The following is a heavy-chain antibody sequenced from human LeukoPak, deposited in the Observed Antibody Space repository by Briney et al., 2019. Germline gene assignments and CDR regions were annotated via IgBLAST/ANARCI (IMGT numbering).Heavy chain of an antibody. V-gene: IGHV4-39*01. CDR2: IYYSGST. J-gene: IGHJ3*02. Sequence: SETLSLTCTVSGGSISSSSYYWGWIRQPPGKGLEWIGSIYYSGSTYYNPSLKSRVTISVDTSKNQFSLKLSSVTAADTAVYYFARHYVGESLYYDSSVYYGTFAFDIWGQGKMVTVSS. CDR3: ARHYVGESLYYDSSVYYGTFAFDI. D-gene: IGHD3-22*01. CDR1: GGSISSSSYY.